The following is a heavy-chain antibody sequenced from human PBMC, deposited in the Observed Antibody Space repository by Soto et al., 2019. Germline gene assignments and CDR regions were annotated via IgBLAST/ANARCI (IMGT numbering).Heavy chain of an antibody. J-gene: IGHJ4*02. V-gene: IGHV1-8*01. Sequence: QVQLVQSGAEVKKPGASVKISCKASGYTFSSYDINWVRQAAGQGLEWMGWVNPNSGDTDYAQKFQGRVTMTRDTSIRTAYMVLSSLRSEDSAVYYCARKGFLDWFLDFWGQGTLVTVSS. CDR3: ARKGFLDWFLDF. D-gene: IGHD3-9*01. CDR2: VNPNSGDT. CDR1: GYTFSSYD.